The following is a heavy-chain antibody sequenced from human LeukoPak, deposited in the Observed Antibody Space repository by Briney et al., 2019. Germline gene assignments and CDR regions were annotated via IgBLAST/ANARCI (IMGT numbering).Heavy chain of an antibody. Sequence: GGSLRLSCETSGFTFSSYAMNWVRQAPGRGLEWVSVISDSGVGTYYTDSVKGRFTISRDNSKNTLYLQMNSLRADDTAVYYCAKGFCSSTSCPQKDWGQGTLVTVSS. D-gene: IGHD2-2*01. CDR2: ISDSGVGT. V-gene: IGHV3-23*01. CDR1: GFTFSSYA. CDR3: AKGFCSSTSCPQKD. J-gene: IGHJ4*02.